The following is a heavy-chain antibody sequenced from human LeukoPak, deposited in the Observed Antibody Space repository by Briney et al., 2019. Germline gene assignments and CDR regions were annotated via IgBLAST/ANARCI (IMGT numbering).Heavy chain of an antibody. CDR3: ARLDGYCSGGSCYSVSFVDP. D-gene: IGHD2-15*01. V-gene: IGHV4-39*01. CDR2: IYYSGST. J-gene: IGHJ5*02. CDR1: VGSITTTNYY. Sequence: SETLSLTCTVSVGSITTTNYYWGWIRQPPGKGLEWIGSIYYSGSTYYNPSLKSRVTISVDTSKNQFSLKLSSVTAADTAVYYCARLDGYCSGGSCYSVSFVDPWGQGTLVTVSS.